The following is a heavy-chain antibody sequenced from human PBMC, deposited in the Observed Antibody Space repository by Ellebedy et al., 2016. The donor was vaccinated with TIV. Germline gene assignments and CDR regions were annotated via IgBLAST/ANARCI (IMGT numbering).Heavy chain of an antibody. CDR2: IYYSGST. CDR3: ARDRFGIYYGSGSYLPYYYYGMDV. CDR1: GGSISSYY. V-gene: IGHV4-59*01. D-gene: IGHD3-10*01. J-gene: IGHJ6*02. Sequence: SETLSLTXTVSGGSISSYYWSWIRQPPGKGLEWIGYIYYSGSTNYNPSLKSRVTISVDTSKNQFSLKLSSVTAADTAVYYCARDRFGIYYGSGSYLPYYYYGMDVWGQGTTVTVSS.